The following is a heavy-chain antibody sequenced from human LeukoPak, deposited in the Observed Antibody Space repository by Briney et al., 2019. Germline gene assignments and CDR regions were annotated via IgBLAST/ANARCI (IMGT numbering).Heavy chain of an antibody. J-gene: IGHJ4*02. D-gene: IGHD3-22*01. CDR2: ITGSGDRT. V-gene: IGHV3-23*01. CDR1: GSTFSIYA. Sequence: GGSLRLSCAASGSTFSIYAMNWVRQAPGKGLEWVSGITGSGDRTYYADSVKGRFTISRDNSKNTLYLQMNSLRAEDTALYYCAKDSYDSGGYYHFDYWGQGTLVTVSS. CDR3: AKDSYDSGGYYHFDY.